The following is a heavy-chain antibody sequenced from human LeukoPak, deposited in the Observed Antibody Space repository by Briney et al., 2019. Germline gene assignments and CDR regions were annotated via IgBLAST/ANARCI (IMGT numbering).Heavy chain of an antibody. D-gene: IGHD1-1*01. CDR3: ARDRLQLQS. CDR1: GYSISSGYY. V-gene: IGHV4-38-2*02. J-gene: IGHJ5*02. Sequence: SETLSLTCTVSGYSISSGYYWGWLRQPPGKGLEWIGSIYHSGSTNYNPSLKSRVTISVDTSKNQFSLKLSSVTAADTAVYYCARDRLQLQSWGQGTLVTVSS. CDR2: IYHSGST.